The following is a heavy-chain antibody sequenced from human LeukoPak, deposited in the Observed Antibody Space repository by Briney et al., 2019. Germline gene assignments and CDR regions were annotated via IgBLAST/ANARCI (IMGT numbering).Heavy chain of an antibody. CDR1: GASVGSAGYY. CDR3: ARTQSQSGSYRYYFGY. CDR2: IYYISNT. J-gene: IGHJ4*02. D-gene: IGHD1-26*01. Sequence: SETLSLTCAVSGASVGSAGYYWSWIRQPPGGGLEWIGYIYYISNTNYNPSLKSRVTMSVDPSKNQFSLKLNSVTAADTAVYYCARTQSQSGSYRYYFGYWGQGTLVTVSS. V-gene: IGHV4-61*08.